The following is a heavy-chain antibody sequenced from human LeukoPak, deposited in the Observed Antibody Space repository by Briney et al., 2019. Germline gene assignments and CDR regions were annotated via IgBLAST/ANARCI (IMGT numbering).Heavy chain of an antibody. J-gene: IGHJ6*03. CDR3: ARQISDYYYYYMDV. V-gene: IGHV4-39*01. CDR1: GGSISTSAFY. Sequence: SETLSLTCTVSGGSISTSAFYWGWIRQPPGKGLEWIGSIYDSGNEFYNPSLKSRVTISADTSKNQFSLKLNSVTATDTAMYYCARQISDYYYYYMDVWGEGITVTVSS. D-gene: IGHD2/OR15-2a*01. CDR2: IYDSGNE.